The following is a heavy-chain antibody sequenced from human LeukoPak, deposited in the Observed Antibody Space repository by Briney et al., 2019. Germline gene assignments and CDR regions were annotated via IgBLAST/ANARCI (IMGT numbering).Heavy chain of an antibody. CDR2: INHSGST. Sequence: SETLSHTCALYCGSFSGYYWSWIRQPPGEGLEWIGEINHSGSTNYNPSLKSRVPRSVDTSKKQFSLKRSSVTAADTAVYYCARLVGARCYWGQGTLVTVSS. J-gene: IGHJ4*02. CDR1: CGSFSGYY. CDR3: ARLVGARCY. V-gene: IGHV4-34*01. D-gene: IGHD1-26*01.